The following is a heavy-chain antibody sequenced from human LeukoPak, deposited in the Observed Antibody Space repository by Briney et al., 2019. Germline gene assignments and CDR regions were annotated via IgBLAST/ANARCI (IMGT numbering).Heavy chain of an antibody. CDR3: ARVVWFGESVFDY. D-gene: IGHD3-10*01. CDR2: INPNSGGT. J-gene: IGHJ4*02. Sequence: GASVTVSCKASGYTFTGYYMHWVRQAPGQGLEWMGWINPNSGGTNYAQKFQGRVTMTRDTSISTAYMELSRLRSDDTAVYYCARVVWFGESVFDYWGQGTLVTVSS. CDR1: GYTFTGYY. V-gene: IGHV1-2*02.